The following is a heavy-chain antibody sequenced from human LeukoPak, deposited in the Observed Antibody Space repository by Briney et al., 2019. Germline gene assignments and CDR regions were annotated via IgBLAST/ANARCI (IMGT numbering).Heavy chain of an antibody. V-gene: IGHV4-4*07. CDR2: IYTSGTT. CDR1: GGSISSYY. J-gene: IGHJ4*02. D-gene: IGHD5-24*01. CDR3: ATEMATPYFDY. Sequence: SETLSLTRTVSGGSISSYYWNWIRQPAGKGLEWIGRIYTSGTTTYNPSLKSRVTMSLDTSKNQFSLNLSSVTAADTAIYYCATEMATPYFDYWGQGTLVTVSS.